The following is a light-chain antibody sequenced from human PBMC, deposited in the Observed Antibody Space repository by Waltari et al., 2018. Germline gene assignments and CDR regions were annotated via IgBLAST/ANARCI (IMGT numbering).Light chain of an antibody. J-gene: IGLJ2*01. Sequence: SYELTQPPSVSVSPGQTARITCSGDELPNQYAYWYQQKSGQAPLLGIYEDNKRPSGIHERFSGSTAGTIVTLTINGVPAGDAADYYCHSADSSGFNVVFGGGTKLTVL. CDR1: ELPNQY. CDR3: HSADSSGFNVV. CDR2: EDN. V-gene: IGLV3-25*03.